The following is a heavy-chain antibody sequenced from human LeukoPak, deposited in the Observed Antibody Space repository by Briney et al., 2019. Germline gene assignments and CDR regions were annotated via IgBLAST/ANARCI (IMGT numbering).Heavy chain of an antibody. D-gene: IGHD3-22*01. CDR1: GFTFSSYG. Sequence: PGRSLRLSCAASGFTFSSYGMHWVRQAPGKGLEWVAVIWYDGSNKYYADSVKGRFTISRDNSKNTLYLQMNSLRAEDTAVYYCAKGYCYDSSGYYYYFDYWGQGTLVTVSS. J-gene: IGHJ4*02. CDR3: AKGYCYDSSGYYYYFDY. V-gene: IGHV3-33*06. CDR2: IWYDGSNK.